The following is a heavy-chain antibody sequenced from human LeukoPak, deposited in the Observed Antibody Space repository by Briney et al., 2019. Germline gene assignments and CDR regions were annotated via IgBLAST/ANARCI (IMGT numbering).Heavy chain of an antibody. J-gene: IGHJ5*02. Sequence: ASVKVSCKASGYTFTSYGISWVRQAPGQGLEWMGWISAYNGNTNYAQKLQGRVTMTTDTSTSTAYMELSRLKSDDTAVYYCARQRVAAAGPNWFDPWGQGTLVTVSS. D-gene: IGHD6-13*01. CDR1: GYTFTSYG. CDR2: ISAYNGNT. V-gene: IGHV1-18*01. CDR3: ARQRVAAAGPNWFDP.